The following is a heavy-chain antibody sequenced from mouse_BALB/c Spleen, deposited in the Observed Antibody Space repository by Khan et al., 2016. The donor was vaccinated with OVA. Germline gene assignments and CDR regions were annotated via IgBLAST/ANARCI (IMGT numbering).Heavy chain of an antibody. CDR2: IWSGGST. J-gene: IGHJ1*01. CDR1: DFSLSTYG. D-gene: IGHD2-14*01. CDR3: TRVYYRYDRYFDV. Sequence: QVQLKQSGPGLVQPSQSLSITCTVTDFSLSTYGIHWVRQSPGKGLKWLGVIWSGGSTDYNAAFISRLSISKDNSKSQVFFKMNSLQTDDTAIYYCTRVYYRYDRYFDVWGAGTTVTVAS. V-gene: IGHV2-4-1*01.